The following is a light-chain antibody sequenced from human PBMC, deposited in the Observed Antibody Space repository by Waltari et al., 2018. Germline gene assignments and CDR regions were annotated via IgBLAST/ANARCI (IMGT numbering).Light chain of an antibody. CDR2: DSS. CDR3: QQRSSWPPIT. J-gene: IGKJ4*02. CDR1: QRIRDF. Sequence: VLTQSPGALSLFPGQGAPLSCKASQRIRDFLAWYQQKPGQAPRLLIHDSSKRATGIATRFSGSGFGTDFTLTICSLEPEDFASYYGQQRSSWPPITFGGGTKVA. V-gene: IGKV3-11*01.